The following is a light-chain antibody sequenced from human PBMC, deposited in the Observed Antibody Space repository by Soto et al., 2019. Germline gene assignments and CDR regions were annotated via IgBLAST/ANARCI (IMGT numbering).Light chain of an antibody. V-gene: IGLV4-69*01. CDR1: SGHSSYA. Sequence: QPVLTQSPSASASLGASVKLTCTRSSGHSSYAISWHQQQPEQGPRYLMKLNSDGSHRKGDGIPDLFSSSSSGAERYLTSSSLQSEENAADYCQTWGTGGVFGGGTKLTVL. J-gene: IGLJ2*01. CDR3: QTWGTGGV. CDR2: LNSDGSH.